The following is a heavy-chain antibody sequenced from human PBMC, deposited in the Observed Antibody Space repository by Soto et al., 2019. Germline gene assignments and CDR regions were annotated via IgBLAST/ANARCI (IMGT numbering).Heavy chain of an antibody. CDR1: GGTFSSYA. V-gene: IGHV1-69*01. D-gene: IGHD2-15*01. Sequence: QVQLVQSGAEVKKPGSSVRVSCKSSGGTFSSYAISWVRQAPGQGLQWMGGFIPIFSFAKVAENFQGRVTVTADESTATAYMDLSSLKSDDTAVYYCARGLPWYWFDSWGQGTLVTVSS. CDR3: ARGLPWYWFDS. J-gene: IGHJ5*01. CDR2: FIPIFSFA.